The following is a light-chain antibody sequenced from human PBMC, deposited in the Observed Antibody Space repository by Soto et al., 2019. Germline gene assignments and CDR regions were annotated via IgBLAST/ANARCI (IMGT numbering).Light chain of an antibody. V-gene: IGKV1-8*01. CDR3: QQYLSYPYT. Sequence: AIRMTQSPSSFSASTGDRVTITCRASQGISSYLAWYQQKPGKAPKLLIYAAATLQRGAPSRFIASGSGTDFTLTISRLQSEDFATYYCQQYLSYPYTFGQGTKLEI. CDR1: QGISSY. CDR2: AAA. J-gene: IGKJ2*01.